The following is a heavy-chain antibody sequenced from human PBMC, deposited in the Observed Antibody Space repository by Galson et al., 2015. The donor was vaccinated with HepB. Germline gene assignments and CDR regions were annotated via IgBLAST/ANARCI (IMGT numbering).Heavy chain of an antibody. D-gene: IGHD3-3*01. V-gene: IGHV5-51*01. CDR2: IYPGDSDT. J-gene: IGHJ4*02. CDR1: GYSFTTSW. Sequence: QSGAAVKKPVESLKIPCMGSGYSFTTSWIGCVRQRPGQGLAWMGIIYPGDSDTRYSSSFQGQVTISADKTISNAYLQWSGLKASDTAMYYCAKLFGVTADYWGQGTLVTVSS. CDR3: AKLFGVTADY.